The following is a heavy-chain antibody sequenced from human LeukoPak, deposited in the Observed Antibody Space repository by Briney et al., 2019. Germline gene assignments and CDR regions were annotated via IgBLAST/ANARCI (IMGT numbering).Heavy chain of an antibody. CDR2: IYYSGST. Sequence: KPSETLSLTCTVSGGSISSSSYYWGWLRQPPGKGLEWIGSIYYSGSTYYNPSLRSRVTISVDTSKNQFSLKLSSVTAADTAVYYCARHLASSWPYDYWGQGTLVTVSS. J-gene: IGHJ4*02. V-gene: IGHV4-39*01. CDR1: GGSISSSSYY. CDR3: ARHLASSWPYDY. D-gene: IGHD6-13*01.